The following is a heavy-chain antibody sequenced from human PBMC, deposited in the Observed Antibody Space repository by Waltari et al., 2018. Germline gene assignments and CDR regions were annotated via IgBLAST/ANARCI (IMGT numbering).Heavy chain of an antibody. Sequence: EVQLVESGGGLIQPGGSLRLSCAASGFTVSSNYMSWVRQAPGKGLEWVSVIYSGGRTYYADSVKGRFTISRDNSKNTLYLQMNSLRAEDTAVYYCARDYSSGWSFFDYWGQGTLVTVSS. D-gene: IGHD6-19*01. CDR1: GFTVSSNY. V-gene: IGHV3-53*01. CDR2: IYSGGRT. J-gene: IGHJ4*02. CDR3: ARDYSSGWSFFDY.